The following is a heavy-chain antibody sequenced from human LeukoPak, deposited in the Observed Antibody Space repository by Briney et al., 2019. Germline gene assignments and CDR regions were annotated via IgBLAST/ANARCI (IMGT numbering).Heavy chain of an antibody. V-gene: IGHV3-23*01. D-gene: IGHD6-19*01. J-gene: IGHJ4*02. CDR3: AKGGSSGYYLFDY. Sequence: GGSLRLSCAASGFTFSTYAMSWVRQAPGKELEWVLSITGSGDGTYYADFVKGRFTISRDNSKNTLYLQMNSLRAEDTAVYYCAKGGSSGYYLFDYWGQGTLVTVSS. CDR1: GFTFSTYA. CDR2: ITGSGDGT.